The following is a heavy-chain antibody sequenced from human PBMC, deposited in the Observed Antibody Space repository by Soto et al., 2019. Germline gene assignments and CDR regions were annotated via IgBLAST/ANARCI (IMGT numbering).Heavy chain of an antibody. D-gene: IGHD3-3*01. CDR3: ARGATVFGLVSRFWFDP. V-gene: IGHV4-30-4*01. CDR1: GGSISSGDYS. Sequence: SETLSLTCTVSGGSISSGDYSWSWVRQSPGKGLEWIGHIYNSGITYYNPSLKSRVVISIDTSRNQFSLRLNSLTAADRAVYFCARGATVFGLVSRFWFDPWGQGTVVTVSS. CDR2: IYNSGIT. J-gene: IGHJ5*02.